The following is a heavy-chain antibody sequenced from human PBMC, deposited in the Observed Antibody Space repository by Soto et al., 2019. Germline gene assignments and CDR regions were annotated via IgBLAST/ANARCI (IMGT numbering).Heavy chain of an antibody. D-gene: IGHD3-9*01. V-gene: IGHV4-30-2*01. Sequence: PSETLSLTCAVSGGPISSGGYSWSWIRQPPGKGLEWIGYIHHSGSTYYNPSLKSRVTISVDRSKNQFSLKLSSVTAADTAVYYCARGSGYFDWLFDYWGQGTLVTVSS. J-gene: IGHJ4*02. CDR1: GGPISSGGYS. CDR3: ARGSGYFDWLFDY. CDR2: IHHSGST.